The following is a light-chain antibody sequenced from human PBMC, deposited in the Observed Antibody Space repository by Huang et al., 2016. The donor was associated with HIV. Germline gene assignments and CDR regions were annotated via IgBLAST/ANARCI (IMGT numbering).Light chain of an antibody. V-gene: IGKV3-15*01. CDR1: QSVNTN. CDR3: QQYNKWPPEYT. CDR2: AAS. J-gene: IGKJ2*01. Sequence: VMMSQSPATLAASPGARVTLSCGASQSVNTNLAWYQQKPGQPPRLLIYAASTRATGVPARFAGSGSGTEFTLTIDSLQSDDFAVYYCQQYNKWPPEYTFGQGTGWRS.